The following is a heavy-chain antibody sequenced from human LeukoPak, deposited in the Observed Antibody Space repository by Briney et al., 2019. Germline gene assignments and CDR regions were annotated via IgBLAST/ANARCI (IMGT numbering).Heavy chain of an antibody. CDR1: GGTFSSYA. CDR2: IIPIFGTA. V-gene: IGHV1-69*06. J-gene: IGHJ3*02. CDR3: ASGYDSHDAFDI. Sequence: SVKVSCKASGGTFSSYAISWVRQAPGQGLEWMGGIIPIFGTANYAQKFQGRVTITADKSTSTAYMELSSLRSEDTAVYYCASGYDSHDAFDIWGQGTMVTVSS. D-gene: IGHD5-12*01.